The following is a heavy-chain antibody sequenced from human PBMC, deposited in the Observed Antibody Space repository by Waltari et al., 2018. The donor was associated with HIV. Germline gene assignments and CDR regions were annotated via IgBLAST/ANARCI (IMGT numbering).Heavy chain of an antibody. Sequence: EVQLVESGGGLVKPGGSLRPSYTAYGFTFGSYSMNWVRQAPGKGLEWISSIRSSSTYIQYADSVKGRFTISRDNAKNSLFLQMNSLRAEDTAVYYCARDWEIGNGMDVWGQGTTVTVSS. CDR1: GFTFGSYS. CDR3: ARDWEIGNGMDV. D-gene: IGHD1-26*01. J-gene: IGHJ6*02. CDR2: IRSSSTYI. V-gene: IGHV3-21*01.